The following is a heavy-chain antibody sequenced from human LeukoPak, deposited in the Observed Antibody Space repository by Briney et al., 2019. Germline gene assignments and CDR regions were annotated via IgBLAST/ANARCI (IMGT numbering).Heavy chain of an antibody. Sequence: GGSLRLSCAASGLTFSSYSMNWVRQAPGKGLEWVSIVYSGGSIYYADSVKGRFTTSRHNSNNTLDLQMNSLRTEDTAMYYCARSYNSAWLDYWGQGTLVTVSS. J-gene: IGHJ4*02. CDR3: ARSYNSAWLDY. D-gene: IGHD6-19*01. CDR1: GLTFSSYS. CDR2: VYSGGSI. V-gene: IGHV3-53*04.